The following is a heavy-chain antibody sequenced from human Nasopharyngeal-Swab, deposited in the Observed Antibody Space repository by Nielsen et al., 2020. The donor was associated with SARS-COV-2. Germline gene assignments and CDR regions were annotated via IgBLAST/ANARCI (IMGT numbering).Heavy chain of an antibody. CDR1: GFTFSSYG. V-gene: IGHV3-33*01. J-gene: IGHJ3*02. CDR2: IWHDGSYK. CDR3: ARDRVGWLQLSPDAFDI. D-gene: IGHD5-24*01. Sequence: GESLTISCTVSGFTFSSYGMHWVRQAPGKGLAWVAVIWHDGSYKYYGDSVKGRLTISRDNSKNTLYLEMNNLRVEDTAGYFCARDRVGWLQLSPDAFDIWGQGTMVTVSS.